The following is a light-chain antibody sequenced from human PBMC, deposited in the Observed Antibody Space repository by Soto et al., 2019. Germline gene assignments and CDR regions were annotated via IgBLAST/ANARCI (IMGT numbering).Light chain of an antibody. CDR2: GAS. V-gene: IGKV3-20*01. Sequence: EILLMQSPRTLSLSPGERATLSCRASEIVSGSYLTWYQQKPDQAPRLLIYGASSRATGIPDRFSGSGSGTDFTLTISRLEPEDFAVYYCQQYDSSVLTFGGGTKVDIK. CDR1: EIVSGSY. CDR3: QQYDSSVLT. J-gene: IGKJ4*01.